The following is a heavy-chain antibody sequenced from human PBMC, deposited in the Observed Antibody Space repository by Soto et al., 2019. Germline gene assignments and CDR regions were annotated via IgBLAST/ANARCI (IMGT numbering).Heavy chain of an antibody. Sequence: XXTLSLPFTVSGDSITSGVHYWSSIRQPPGKGLEWIGYIYYSGSTNYNPSLKSRDTISVDTSKNQFSLKLSYVTAADTAVYYCARGEWELHTFDYWGQGTLVTVSS. D-gene: IGHD1-26*01. V-gene: IGHV4-61*08. CDR3: ARGEWELHTFDY. CDR1: GDSITSGVHY. J-gene: IGHJ4*02. CDR2: IYYSGST.